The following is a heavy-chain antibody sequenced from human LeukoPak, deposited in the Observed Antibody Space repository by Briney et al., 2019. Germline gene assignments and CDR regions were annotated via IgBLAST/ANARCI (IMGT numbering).Heavy chain of an antibody. CDR1: GGSISSYY. D-gene: IGHD6-6*01. V-gene: IGHV4-59*01. Sequence: PSETLSSTCTVSGGSISSYYWSWIRQPPGKGLEWIGYIYYSGSTNYNPSLKSRVTISVDTSKNQFSLKLSSVTAADTAVYYCARSVPQPIAARPSYAFDIWGQGTMVTVSS. CDR3: ARSVPQPIAARPSYAFDI. J-gene: IGHJ3*02. CDR2: IYYSGST.